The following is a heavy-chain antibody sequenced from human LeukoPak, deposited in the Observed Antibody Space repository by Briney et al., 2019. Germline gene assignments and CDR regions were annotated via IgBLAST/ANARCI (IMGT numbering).Heavy chain of an antibody. CDR3: ARDQGGSFLFDY. J-gene: IGHJ4*02. CDR2: IHPNSGGT. V-gene: IGHV1-2*02. CDR1: GYTFTGYY. D-gene: IGHD1-26*01. Sequence: ASVKASCKASGYTFTGYYMHWVRQAPGQGLEWMGWIHPNSGGTNYAQKFQGRVTMTRDTSISTAYMELSRLRSDDTAVYYCARDQGGSFLFDYWGQGTLVTVSS.